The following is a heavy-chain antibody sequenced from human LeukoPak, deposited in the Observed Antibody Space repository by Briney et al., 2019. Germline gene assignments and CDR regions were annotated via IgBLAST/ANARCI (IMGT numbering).Heavy chain of an antibody. D-gene: IGHD1-20*01. J-gene: IGHJ5*02. V-gene: IGHV3-33*01. CDR2: IWYDGSNK. CDR3: ARAFERGNWNHGFDP. CDR1: GFTFSSYG. Sequence: GGSLRLSCAASGFTFSSYGMPWVRQAPGKGLEWVAVIWYDGSNKYYADSVKGRFTISRDNSKNTLYLQMNSLRAEDTAVYYCARAFERGNWNHGFDPWGQGTLVTVSS.